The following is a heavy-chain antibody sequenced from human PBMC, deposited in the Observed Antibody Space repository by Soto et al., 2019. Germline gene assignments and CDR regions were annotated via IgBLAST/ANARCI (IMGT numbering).Heavy chain of an antibody. CDR3: VRDIR. CDR1: GFTFGSYA. J-gene: IGHJ4*02. CDR2: ISESGYNT. Sequence: EVQLLESGGGLVQPGRSLRLSCAASGFTFGSYAMTWVRQTPRKGLEWVSAISESGYNTYYADSVKGRFTISRDNAKNTLYLQMNSLTVEDTAIYYCVRDIRWGQGTLVTVSS. V-gene: IGHV3-23*01.